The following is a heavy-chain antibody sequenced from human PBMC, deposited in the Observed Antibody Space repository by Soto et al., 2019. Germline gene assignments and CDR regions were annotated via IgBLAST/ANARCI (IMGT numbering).Heavy chain of an antibody. CDR3: ARIQLDTIMALDY. V-gene: IGHV3-33*01. Sequence: QVQLVESGGGVVQPGGSLRLSCAASGFTFDAYGFHWVRQAPGKGLEWVAVVWSNGNLKYYADSVKGRFTISRDSSKSALNLQMNSLRADDPAVYYCARIQLDTIMALDYWGQGTLVTVSS. J-gene: IGHJ4*02. CDR1: GFTFDAYG. D-gene: IGHD1-1*01. CDR2: VWSNGNLK.